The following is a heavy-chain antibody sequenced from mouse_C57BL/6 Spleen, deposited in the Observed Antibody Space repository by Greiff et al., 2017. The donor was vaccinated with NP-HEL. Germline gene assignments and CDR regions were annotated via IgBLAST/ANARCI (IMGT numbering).Heavy chain of an antibody. CDR1: GFTFSSYG. CDR2: ISSGGSYT. J-gene: IGHJ2*01. Sequence: EVNVVESGGDLVKPGGSLKLSCAASGFTFSSYGMSWVRQTPDKRLEWVATISSGGSYTYYPDSVKGRFTISRDNAKNTLYLQMSSLKSEDTAMYYCARHEDYYGSSSYFDYWGQGTTLTVSS. CDR3: ARHEDYYGSSSYFDY. V-gene: IGHV5-6*01. D-gene: IGHD1-1*01.